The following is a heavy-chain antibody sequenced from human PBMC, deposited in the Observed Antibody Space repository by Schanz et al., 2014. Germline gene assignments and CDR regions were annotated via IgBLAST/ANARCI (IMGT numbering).Heavy chain of an antibody. CDR1: GGSFSGYY. CDR2: INHGGST. D-gene: IGHD1-1*01. V-gene: IGHV4-34*01. Sequence: QVQLQQWGAGLLKPSETLSLTCAVYGGSFSGYYWSWIRQPPGKGLEWIAEINHGGSTNYNPSLKSRVTISVDPSKTQFSLTLTSLTAADTAVYYCARDTTWRLDLWGRGTLVTVSS. CDR3: ARDTTWRLDL. J-gene: IGHJ2*01.